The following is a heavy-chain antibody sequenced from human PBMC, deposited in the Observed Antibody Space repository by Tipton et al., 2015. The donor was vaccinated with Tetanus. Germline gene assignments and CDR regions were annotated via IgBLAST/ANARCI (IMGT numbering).Heavy chain of an antibody. D-gene: IGHD1-26*01. J-gene: IGHJ1*01. CDR2: IYYSGST. V-gene: IGHV4-39*01. CDR1: RGSISRDIYN. Sequence: TLPLTCTVSRGSISRDIYNWGWIRQPPGKGLEWIGSIYYSGSTYYNPSLKSRVTISVDTSKNQFSLKLSSVTAADTAVYYCARLIVGATTSEYFQHWGQGTLVTVSS. CDR3: ARLIVGATTSEYFQH.